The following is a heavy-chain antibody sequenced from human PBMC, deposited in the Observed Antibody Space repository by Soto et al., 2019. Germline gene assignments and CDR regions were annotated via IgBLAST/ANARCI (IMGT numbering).Heavy chain of an antibody. CDR2: ISYSGTT. D-gene: IGHD2-21*02. J-gene: IGHJ6*02. CDR3: APGTALPHYSYRGRDV. V-gene: IGHV4-59*01. CDR1: GASLNDYY. Sequence: SETLSLTCTVSGASLNDYYWNWIRQPPGGGLEWLGFISYSGTTNYNPSLRSRVAISIDPSKNQVSLKLTSVTAADPAVYYCAPGTALPHYSYRGRDVGGQGATVTVSS.